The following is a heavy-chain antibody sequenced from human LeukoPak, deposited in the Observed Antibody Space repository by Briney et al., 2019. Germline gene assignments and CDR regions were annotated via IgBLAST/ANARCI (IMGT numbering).Heavy chain of an antibody. CDR1: GGSFSGYY. D-gene: IGHD1-1*01. CDR2: INHSGST. V-gene: IGHV4-34*01. Sequence: PSETLSLTCAVYGGSFSGYYWSWIRQPPGKGLEWIGEINHSGSTNYNPSLKSRVTISVDTSKNQFSLKLSSVTAADTAVYYCARGSRWNGCWFDPWGQGTLVTVSS. J-gene: IGHJ5*02. CDR3: ARGSRWNGCWFDP.